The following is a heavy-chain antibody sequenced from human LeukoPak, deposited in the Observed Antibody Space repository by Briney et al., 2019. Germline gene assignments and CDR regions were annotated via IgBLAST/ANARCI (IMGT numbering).Heavy chain of an antibody. CDR2: IYSGGST. CDR1: GFTVSSNY. J-gene: IGHJ4*02. D-gene: IGHD6-13*01. Sequence: GGSLRLSCAASGFTVSSNYMSWVRQAPGKGLEWVAVIYSGGSTYYADSVKGRFTISRDNSKNTLYLQMNSLRAEGTAVYYCARDLRGYSSSWYVDYWGQGTLVTVSS. CDR3: ARDLRGYSSSWYVDY. V-gene: IGHV3-66*01.